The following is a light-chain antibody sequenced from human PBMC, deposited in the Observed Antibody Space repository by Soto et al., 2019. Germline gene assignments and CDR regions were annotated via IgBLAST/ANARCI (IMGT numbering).Light chain of an antibody. Sequence: EIVMTQSPATLSVSPGERATLSCRASQSVSNNLAWYQKKPGQAPRLLIYGASTRATGIPARFSGSGSGTEFTLTLSSLQSEDFSCYYCQQYNNWWTFGQGTRVDIK. CDR3: QQYNNWWT. J-gene: IGKJ1*01. CDR1: QSVSNN. V-gene: IGKV3-15*01. CDR2: GAS.